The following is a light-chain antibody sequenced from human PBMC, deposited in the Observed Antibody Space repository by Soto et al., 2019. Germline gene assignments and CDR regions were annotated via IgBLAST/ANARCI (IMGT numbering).Light chain of an antibody. J-gene: IGLJ1*01. CDR3: KSYAGSNTYV. V-gene: IGLV2-8*01. Sequence: ALTQPPSASGSPGQSVTISCTGTKNDIGLYDFVSWYQHHPGKAPRLIIYEVVQRPSGVPDRFSGSKSGNTASLTVSGLQAADEADYFCKSYAGSNTYVFGSGTKVT. CDR2: EVV. CDR1: KNDIGLYDF.